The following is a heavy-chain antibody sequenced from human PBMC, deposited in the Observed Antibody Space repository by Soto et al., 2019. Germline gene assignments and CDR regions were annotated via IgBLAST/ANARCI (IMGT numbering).Heavy chain of an antibody. CDR2: ISAYNGNT. D-gene: IGHD3-16*02. CDR3: GRGGGYDYVWGSYRYGSFDY. J-gene: IGHJ4*02. CDR1: GYTFTSYG. V-gene: IGHV1-18*04. Sequence: QVQLVQSGAEVKKPGASVKVSCKASGYTFTSYGISWVRQAPGQGLEWMGWISAYNGNTNYAQKLQGRVTMTTDTATTRAYMEVRSLRSDDTAVYYCGRGGGYDYVWGSYRYGSFDYWGQGTLVTVSS.